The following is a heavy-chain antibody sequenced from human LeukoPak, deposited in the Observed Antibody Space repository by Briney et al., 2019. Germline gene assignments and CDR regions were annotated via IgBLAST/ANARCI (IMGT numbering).Heavy chain of an antibody. D-gene: IGHD3-16*01. J-gene: IGHJ4*02. CDR2: IYTGGST. CDR3: TRWYVGHGFDY. V-gene: IGHV4-4*07. Sequence: SETLSLTCTVSGGSITGYYWSWIRQPAGKGLEWIGRIYTGGSTNYNPSLKSRVTMSVDTSKNQFSLKLSSVTAADTAIYYCTRWYVGHGFDYWGQGTLVTVSS. CDR1: GGSITGYY.